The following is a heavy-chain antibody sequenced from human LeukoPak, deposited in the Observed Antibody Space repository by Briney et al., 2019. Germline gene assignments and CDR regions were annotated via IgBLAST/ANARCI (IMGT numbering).Heavy chain of an antibody. D-gene: IGHD1-14*01. CDR2: ISSSSSYI. V-gene: IGHV3-21*01. CDR3: ARSPVSRKLDY. Sequence: GGSLRLSCAASGFTFSSYSMNWVRQAPGKGLEWVSSISSSSSYIYYADSVEGRFTISRDNAKNSLYLQMNSLRAEDTAVYYCARSPVSRKLDYWGQGTLVTVSS. CDR1: GFTFSSYS. J-gene: IGHJ4*02.